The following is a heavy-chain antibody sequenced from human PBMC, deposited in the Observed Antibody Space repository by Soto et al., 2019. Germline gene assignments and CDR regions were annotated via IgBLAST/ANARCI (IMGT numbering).Heavy chain of an antibody. J-gene: IGHJ6*02. CDR1: GFSFSKYG. D-gene: IGHD6-19*01. V-gene: IGHV3-30*18. Sequence: QVALVESGGGVVRPGRSLRLSCGASGFSFSKYGMHWVRQAPGEGLEWLSLISYDGSEKWYAESVKGRFTISRDNSKNTLYLQMNSLRGDDTAVYFCAKGYEVSPPVASARYSNYFYGVDVWGRGTTVTVSS. CDR2: ISYDGSEK. CDR3: AKGYEVSPPVASARYSNYFYGVDV.